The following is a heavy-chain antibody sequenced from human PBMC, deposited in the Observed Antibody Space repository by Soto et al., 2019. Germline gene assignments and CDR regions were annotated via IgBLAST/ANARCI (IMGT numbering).Heavy chain of an antibody. CDR3: VRGFRLWFDP. Sequence: DSVKVSCKASGYTFTSYAIHWVRQAPGQRLEWMGWINAGNGNTKYSQKFQGRVTITRDTSASTAYMKLSSLRSEDTAVYYCVRGFRLWFDPWGQGTLVTVSS. V-gene: IGHV1-3*01. J-gene: IGHJ5*02. CDR2: INAGNGNT. D-gene: IGHD3-16*01. CDR1: GYTFTSYA.